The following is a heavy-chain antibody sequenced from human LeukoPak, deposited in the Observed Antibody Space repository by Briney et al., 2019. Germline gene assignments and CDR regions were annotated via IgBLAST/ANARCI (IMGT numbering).Heavy chain of an antibody. CDR3: ARDGSIGDTNFDY. Sequence: SVKVSCKASGGTFSSYAISWVRQAPGQGLEWMGGIIPIFGTANYAQKYQGRVTITADESTSTAYMELSSLRSEDTAVYYCARDGSIGDTNFDYWGQGTLVTVSS. D-gene: IGHD2-21*01. J-gene: IGHJ4*02. V-gene: IGHV1-69*13. CDR1: GGTFSSYA. CDR2: IIPIFGTA.